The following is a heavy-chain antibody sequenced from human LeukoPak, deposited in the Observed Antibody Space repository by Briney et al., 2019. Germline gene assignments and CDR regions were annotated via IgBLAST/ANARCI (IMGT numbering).Heavy chain of an antibody. CDR3: ARAVAGTRGAFDI. D-gene: IGHD6-19*01. Sequence: GGSLRLSCAASGFTFNNYGMHWVRQAPGKGLEWVAVISYDGSNKYYADSVKGRFTISRDNSKNTLYLQMNSLRAEDTAGYYCARAVAGTRGAFDIWGQGTMVTVSS. CDR2: ISYDGSNK. V-gene: IGHV3-30*03. J-gene: IGHJ3*02. CDR1: GFTFNNYG.